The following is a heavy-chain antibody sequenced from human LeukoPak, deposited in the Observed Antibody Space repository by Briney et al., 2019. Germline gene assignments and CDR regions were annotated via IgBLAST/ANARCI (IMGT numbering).Heavy chain of an antibody. CDR1: GFTFTGYY. Sequence: ASVKVSCKASGFTFTGYYMHWVRQAPGQGLEWMGWINPNSGGTNYAQKFQGRVTMTRDTSISTAYMELSRLRSDDTAVYYCARERTLTSCYDYWGQGTLVTVSS. J-gene: IGHJ4*02. V-gene: IGHV1-2*02. CDR2: INPNSGGT. CDR3: ARERTLTSCYDY. D-gene: IGHD2-15*01.